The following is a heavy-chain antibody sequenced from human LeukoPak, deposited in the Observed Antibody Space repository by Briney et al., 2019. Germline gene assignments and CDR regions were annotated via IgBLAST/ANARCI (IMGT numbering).Heavy chain of an antibody. CDR3: ARQKYYDILTGYSGLDY. CDR2: IYYSGST. CDR1: GGSISSSSYY. D-gene: IGHD3-9*01. Sequence: SETLSLTCTVSGGSISSSSYYWGWIRQPPGKGLEWIGSIYYSGSTYYNPSLKSRGTISVDTSKNQFSLKLSSVTAADTAVYYCARQKYYDILTGYSGLDYWGQGTLVTVSS. V-gene: IGHV4-39*01. J-gene: IGHJ4*02.